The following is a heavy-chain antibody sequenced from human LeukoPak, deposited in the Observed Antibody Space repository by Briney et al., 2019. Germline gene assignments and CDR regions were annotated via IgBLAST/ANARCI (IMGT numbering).Heavy chain of an antibody. CDR2: ISGSGGST. CDR1: GFTFSSYA. V-gene: IGHV3-23*01. CDR3: AKDNWIWDYVWGSPFDY. Sequence: QPGGSLRLSCAASGFTFSSYAMSWVRQAPGKGLEWVSAISGSGGSTYYADSVKGRFTISRDNSKNTLYLQMNSLRAEDTAVYYCAKDNWIWDYVWGSPFDYWGQGTLVTVSS. D-gene: IGHD3-16*01. J-gene: IGHJ4*02.